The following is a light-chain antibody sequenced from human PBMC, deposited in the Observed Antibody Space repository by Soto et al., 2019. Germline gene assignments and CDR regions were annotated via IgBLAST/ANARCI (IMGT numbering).Light chain of an antibody. V-gene: IGKV3-15*01. CDR3: QQYNNWPYT. J-gene: IGKJ2*01. Sequence: EIVMTQSPATLSVSPGERATLSCRASQSVSSNLAWYQQKPGQAPRLLIYGASTRATGITARFSGSGSGTEFTLTISSLQSEDFAVYYCQQYNNWPYTFGQGTKREIK. CDR1: QSVSSN. CDR2: GAS.